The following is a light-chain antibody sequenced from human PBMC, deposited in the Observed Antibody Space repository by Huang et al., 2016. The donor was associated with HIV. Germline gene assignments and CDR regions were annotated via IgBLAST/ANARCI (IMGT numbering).Light chain of an antibody. V-gene: IGKV3-11*01. CDR2: DAS. Sequence: EIVLTQSPATLSLSPGERATLSCRASQSVSSYLAGYQQKPGHAPMLLIYDASNRATGIPARFSGSGSGTDFTLTISSLEPEDLAVYYCQQRGNWPQTFGQGTKVEIK. J-gene: IGKJ1*01. CDR3: QQRGNWPQT. CDR1: QSVSSY.